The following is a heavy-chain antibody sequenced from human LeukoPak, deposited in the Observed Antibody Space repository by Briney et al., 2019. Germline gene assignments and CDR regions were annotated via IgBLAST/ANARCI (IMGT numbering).Heavy chain of an antibody. CDR3: ARGLGYCSSTSCYSLGY. Sequence: KPSETLSLTCAVYGGSFSGYYWSWVRQPPGKGLEWSGEINHSGSTNYNPSLKSRVTISVDTSKNQFSLKLSSVTAEDTAVYYCARGLGYCSSTSCYSLGYWGQGTLVTVSS. D-gene: IGHD2-2*01. CDR1: GGSFSGYY. CDR2: INHSGST. V-gene: IGHV4-34*01. J-gene: IGHJ4*02.